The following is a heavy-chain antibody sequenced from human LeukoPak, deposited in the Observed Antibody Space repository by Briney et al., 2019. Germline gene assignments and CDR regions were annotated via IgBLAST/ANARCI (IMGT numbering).Heavy chain of an antibody. Sequence: AGKVSCKASGGTFTSYSIRWVRQAPGQGGEWRGGIIPIIGIANYAQKVQGRLTITADKSTSPAYLELSRLRSEAPAVYYCARERGYSYGSDDYWGQGTLVTVSS. CDR1: GGTFTSYS. CDR3: ARERGYSYGSDDY. D-gene: IGHD5-18*01. J-gene: IGHJ4*02. V-gene: IGHV1-69*10. CDR2: IIPIIGIA.